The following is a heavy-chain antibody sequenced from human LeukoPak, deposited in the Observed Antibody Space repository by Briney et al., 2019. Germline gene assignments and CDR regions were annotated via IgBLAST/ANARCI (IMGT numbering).Heavy chain of an antibody. V-gene: IGHV4-39*01. J-gene: IGHJ4*02. D-gene: IGHD3-22*01. CDR3: VRHFYYFDTSGYSNFDS. CDR2: VYYSGTA. CDR1: GPSLRSSTYY. Sequence: PSETLSLTCTVSGPSLRSSTYYWGWVRQPPGKGLEYVGSVYYSGTASYTPSLKSRLTISVDTSTNQFSLKLSSGTATDTAMYYCVRHFYYFDTSGYSNFDSWGQGSLVTVSS.